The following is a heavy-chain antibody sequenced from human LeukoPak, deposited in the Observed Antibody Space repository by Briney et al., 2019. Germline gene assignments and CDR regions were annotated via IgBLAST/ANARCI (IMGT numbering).Heavy chain of an antibody. D-gene: IGHD2-15*01. Sequence: GRSLRLSCADSGFTFSSYWMHWVRQAPGKGLVWVSRINSDGSSTSYADSVRGRLTISRDNAKNTLYLQMNSLRAEDTAVYYCARSSHCSGGSCYSAWFDPWGQGALVTVSS. J-gene: IGHJ5*02. CDR1: GFTFSSYW. CDR3: ARSSHCSGGSCYSAWFDP. V-gene: IGHV3-74*01. CDR2: INSDGSST.